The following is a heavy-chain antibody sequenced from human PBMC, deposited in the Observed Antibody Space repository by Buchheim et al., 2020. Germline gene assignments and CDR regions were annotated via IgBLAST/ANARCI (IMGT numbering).Heavy chain of an antibody. Sequence: QVQLVQSGPEVKKPGASVKVSCKASGYTFTSYYIHCVRQAPGQGLEWMGVINPSGGSTTYAQKFQGRVTMTRDTSTSTVYMQLSSLKSEDTAVYYCARTSDYSSGPYYFDSWGQGTL. J-gene: IGHJ4*02. V-gene: IGHV1-46*03. CDR1: GYTFTSYY. CDR2: INPSGGST. D-gene: IGHD3-22*01. CDR3: ARTSDYSSGPYYFDS.